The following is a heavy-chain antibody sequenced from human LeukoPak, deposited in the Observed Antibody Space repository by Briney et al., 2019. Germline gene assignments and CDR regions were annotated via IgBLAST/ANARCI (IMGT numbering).Heavy chain of an antibody. CDR2: ISGSSDTI. D-gene: IGHD2-8*01. Sequence: PGGSLRLSCAASGFTFSSYSMNWVRQAPGKGLEWVSYISGSSDTIFYADSLKGRFTISRDNAKNSLYLQMNSPRDEDTAVYYCARDACANGVCYTVDFDYWGQGTLVTVSS. CDR3: ARDACANGVCYTVDFDY. J-gene: IGHJ4*02. V-gene: IGHV3-48*02. CDR1: GFTFSSYS.